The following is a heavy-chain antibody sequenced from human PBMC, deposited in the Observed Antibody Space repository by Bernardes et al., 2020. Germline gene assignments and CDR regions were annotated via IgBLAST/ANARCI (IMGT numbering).Heavy chain of an antibody. CDR2: IWYDGSNK. Sequence: VGSLSLSCAASGFTFSSYGMHWVRQAPGKGLEWVAVIWYDGSNKYYADSVKGRFTISRDNSKNTLYLQMNSLRAEDTAVYYCARDQALNSGSYPYYYYYYGMDVWGQGTTVTVSS. J-gene: IGHJ6*02. CDR1: GFTFSSYG. D-gene: IGHD1-26*01. V-gene: IGHV3-33*01. CDR3: ARDQALNSGSYPYYYYYYGMDV.